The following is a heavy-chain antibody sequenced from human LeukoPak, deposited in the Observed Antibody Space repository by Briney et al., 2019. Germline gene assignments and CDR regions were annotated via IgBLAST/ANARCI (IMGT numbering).Heavy chain of an antibody. CDR3: ARDLYSSGWPFDY. CDR2: IRYDGSNK. D-gene: IGHD6-19*01. Sequence: PGGSLRLSCAASGFTFSSYGMHWVRQAPGKGLEWVAFIRYDGSNKYYADSVKSRFTISRDNSKNTLYLQMNSRRAEDTAVYYCARDLYSSGWPFDYWGQGTLVTVSS. CDR1: GFTFSSYG. V-gene: IGHV3-30*02. J-gene: IGHJ4*02.